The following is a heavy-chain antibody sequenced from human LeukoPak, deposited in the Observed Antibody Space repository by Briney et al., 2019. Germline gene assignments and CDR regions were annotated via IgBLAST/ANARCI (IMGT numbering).Heavy chain of an antibody. CDR3: ARGPSSGWYGVFDY. CDR2: IYYSGST. V-gene: IGHV4-39*07. D-gene: IGHD6-19*01. Sequence: SETLSLTCTVSGGSISSSSYYWGWIRQPPGKGLEWIGSIYYSGSTYYNPSLKSRVTISVDTSKNQFSLKLSSVTAADTAVYYCARGPSSGWYGVFDYWGQGTLVTVSS. J-gene: IGHJ4*02. CDR1: GGSISSSSYY.